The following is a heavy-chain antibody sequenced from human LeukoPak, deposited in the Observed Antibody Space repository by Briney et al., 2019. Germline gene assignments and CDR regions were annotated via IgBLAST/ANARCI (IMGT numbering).Heavy chain of an antibody. CDR3: AKDQTYYNWFDP. CDR2: IDANGAGT. V-gene: IGHV3-23*01. CDR1: GFTFSSYA. Sequence: GGSLRLSCAASGFTFSSYAMTWVRQAPGKGLEWVSSIDANGAGTFYADSVKGRFSISRDNAKNTLGLQMHSLTAEDTAVYYCAKDQTYYNWFDPWGQGTLVTVSS. J-gene: IGHJ5*02. D-gene: IGHD3-10*01.